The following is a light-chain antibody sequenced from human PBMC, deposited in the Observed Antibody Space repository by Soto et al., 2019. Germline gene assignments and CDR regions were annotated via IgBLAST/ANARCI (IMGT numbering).Light chain of an antibody. J-gene: IGKJ1*01. CDR1: QDINNR. CDR2: AAS. V-gene: IGKV1-12*01. CDR3: LQVKSFPRT. Sequence: DIQMTQSPSSVSASVGDRVTITCRASQDINNRLAWFPQRPGRDPKYLIQAASILQSGFPSRFSGSGSGTDFTLTINSLQPEDLATYYCLQVKSFPRTFGQGTKVELK.